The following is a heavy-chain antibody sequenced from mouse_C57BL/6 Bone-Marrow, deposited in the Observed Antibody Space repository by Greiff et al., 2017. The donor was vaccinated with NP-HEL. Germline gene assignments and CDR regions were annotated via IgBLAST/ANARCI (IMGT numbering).Heavy chain of an antibody. Sequence: VKLLESGPELVKPGASVKISCKASGYAFSSSWMNWVKQRPGKGLEWIGRIYPGDGDTNYNGKFKGKATLTADKSSSTAYMQLSSLTSEDSAVYFCARWGLGAYWGQGTLVTVSA. D-gene: IGHD2-4*01. J-gene: IGHJ3*01. CDR1: GYAFSSSW. CDR3: ARWGLGAY. CDR2: IYPGDGDT. V-gene: IGHV1-82*01.